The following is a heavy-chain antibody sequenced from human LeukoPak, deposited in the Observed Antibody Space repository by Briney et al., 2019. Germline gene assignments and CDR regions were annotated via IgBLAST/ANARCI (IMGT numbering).Heavy chain of an antibody. V-gene: IGHV3-23*01. Sequence: TGGSLRLSCAASGFTFSSYAMSWVRQAPGKGLEWVSAISGSGGSTYYADSVKGRFTISRDNSKNTLYLQMNSLRAEDTAVYYCAKEEDQRGIPAASNFDYWGQGTLVTVSS. J-gene: IGHJ4*02. CDR2: ISGSGGST. CDR3: AKEEDQRGIPAASNFDY. D-gene: IGHD2-2*01. CDR1: GFTFSSYA.